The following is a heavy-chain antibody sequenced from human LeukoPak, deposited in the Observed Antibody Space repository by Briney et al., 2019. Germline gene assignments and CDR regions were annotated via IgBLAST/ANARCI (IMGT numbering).Heavy chain of an antibody. CDR2: ISGSGDNT. Sequence: GGSLRLSCTASGFTFSSYAMSWVRQAPGKGLEWISGISGSGDNTYYADSVKGRFTISRDNSKNTLYLQMNSLRAEDTAVYSCARDSMTDSSTFDYWGQGTLVTVSS. J-gene: IGHJ4*02. V-gene: IGHV3-23*01. D-gene: IGHD2/OR15-2a*01. CDR1: GFTFSSYA. CDR3: ARDSMTDSSTFDY.